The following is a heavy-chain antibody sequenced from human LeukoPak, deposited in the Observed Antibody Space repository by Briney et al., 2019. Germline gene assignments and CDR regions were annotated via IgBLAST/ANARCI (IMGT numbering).Heavy chain of an antibody. CDR1: GGSISSYY. Sequence: SETLSLTCTVSGGSISSYYWSWIRQPPGKGLEWIGYIYYSGSTNYNPSLKSRVTISVDTSKNQFSLKLSSVTAADTAVYYCARDRPRGGYNYYYGMDVWGQGTTVTVSS. CDR2: IYYSGST. CDR3: ARDRPRGGYNYYYGMDV. D-gene: IGHD3-16*01. J-gene: IGHJ6*02. V-gene: IGHV4-59*01.